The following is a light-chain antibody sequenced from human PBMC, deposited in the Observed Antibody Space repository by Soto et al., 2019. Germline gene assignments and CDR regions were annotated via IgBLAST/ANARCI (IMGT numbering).Light chain of an antibody. CDR2: AAS. CDR1: QGIRND. V-gene: IGKV1-17*01. CDR3: LQHRTYPLT. Sequence: DIQMTQFPSSLSASVGDRVTITCRASQGIRNDLGWYQQKPGKAPKRLIYAASSLQSGVPPRFSGSGSGTEFAVAISSLQPEDSATFYCLQHRTYPLTFGQGTKVEIK. J-gene: IGKJ1*01.